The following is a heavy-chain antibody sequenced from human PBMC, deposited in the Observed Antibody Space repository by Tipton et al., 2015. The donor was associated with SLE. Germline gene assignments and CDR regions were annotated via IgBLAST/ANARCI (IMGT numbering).Heavy chain of an antibody. CDR2: IYYSGST. CDR3: ARDTGYRLDY. CDR1: GGSISSYY. V-gene: IGHV4-59*01. Sequence: TLSLTCTVSGGSISSYYWSWIRQPPGKGLEWIGYIYYSGSTNYNPSLKSRVTISVDTSKNQFSLKLSSVTAADTAVYYCARDTGYRLDYWGQGTLVTVSS. J-gene: IGHJ4*02. D-gene: IGHD2-2*01.